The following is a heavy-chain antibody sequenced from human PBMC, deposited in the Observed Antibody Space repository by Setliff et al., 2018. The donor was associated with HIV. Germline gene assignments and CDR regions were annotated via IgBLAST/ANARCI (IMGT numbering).Heavy chain of an antibody. CDR3: AIEEYYGSGSYLDY. CDR1: GFTFTNTW. CDR2: IKSKTDGATT. D-gene: IGHD3-10*01. J-gene: IGHJ4*02. V-gene: IGHV3-15*01. Sequence: LRLSCAASGFTFTNTWMSWVRQAPGKGLEWIGHIKSKTDGATTDYAAPVKGRFTILRDDSNNTLYLQMNSLKTEDTAMYYCAIEEYYGSGSYLDYWGQGALVTVSS.